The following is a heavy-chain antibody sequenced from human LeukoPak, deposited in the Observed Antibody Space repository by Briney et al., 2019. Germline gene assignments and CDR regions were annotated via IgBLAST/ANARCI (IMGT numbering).Heavy chain of an antibody. CDR2: INHSGST. V-gene: IGHV4-34*01. J-gene: IGHJ5*02. Sequence: SETLSLTCAVYGGSFRGYYWSWIRQPPGKGLEWIGEINHSGSTNYNPSLKSRVTISVDTSKNQFSLKLSSVTAADTAVYSCARLFPRGYSYGYVVGNWFDPWGQGTLVTVSS. CDR1: GGSFRGYY. D-gene: IGHD5-18*01. CDR3: ARLFPRGYSYGYVVGNWFDP.